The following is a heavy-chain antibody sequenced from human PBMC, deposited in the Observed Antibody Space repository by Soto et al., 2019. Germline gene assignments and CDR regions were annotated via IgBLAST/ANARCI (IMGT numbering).Heavy chain of an antibody. V-gene: IGHV1-8*01. J-gene: IGHJ4*02. D-gene: IGHD7-27*01. CDR1: GYTFTNYD. CDR2: MNPNSGDT. Sequence: QVQLVQSGAEVKKPGASVKVSCKTSGYTFTNYDINWVRQATGQGLEWLGWMNPNSGDTGYAQKFQGRLTMTRNTAISTAYMELSSLKSEDTALYYCARNRRETGDFDYWGQGTLVTVSS. CDR3: ARNRRETGDFDY.